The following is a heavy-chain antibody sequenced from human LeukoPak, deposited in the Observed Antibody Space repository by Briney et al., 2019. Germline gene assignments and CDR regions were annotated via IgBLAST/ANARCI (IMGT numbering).Heavy chain of an antibody. D-gene: IGHD3-16*01. J-gene: IGHJ4*02. Sequence: GGSLRLSCGASGFTFSNYWMIWVRQAPGMGLEWVANINQDGNEKYYLDSVKGQFTISRDNAKDSLYLQMNSLRAEGTAVYFCARGIITGIDYFDYWGQGTPVTVSS. V-gene: IGHV3-7*01. CDR2: INQDGNEK. CDR1: GFTFSNYW. CDR3: ARGIITGIDYFDY.